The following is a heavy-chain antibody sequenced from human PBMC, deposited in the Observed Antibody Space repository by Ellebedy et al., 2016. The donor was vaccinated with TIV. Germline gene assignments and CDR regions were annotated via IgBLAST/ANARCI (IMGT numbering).Heavy chain of an antibody. D-gene: IGHD3-3*01. V-gene: IGHV3-21*01. CDR2: ISSSSSFI. CDR1: EFTFSDFS. Sequence: GESLKISCGASEFTFSDFSMNWVRQAPGKGLEWVSSISSSSSFIYYADSVKGRFTISRDNAKNSLYLQMNSLRVEDTAVYYCARDSPGDWSGYYRYYGIDVWGQGTTVTVSS. J-gene: IGHJ6*02. CDR3: ARDSPGDWSGYYRYYGIDV.